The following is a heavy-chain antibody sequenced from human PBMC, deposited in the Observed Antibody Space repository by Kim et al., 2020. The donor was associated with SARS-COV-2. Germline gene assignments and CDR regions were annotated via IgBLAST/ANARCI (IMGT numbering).Heavy chain of an antibody. Sequence: SETLSLTCAVYGGSFSGYYWSWIRQPPGKGLEWIGEINHSGSTNYNPSLKSRVTISVDTSKNQFSLKLSSVTAADTAVYYCARGGGRIAARRKAFDIWVQGTMVTVSS. D-gene: IGHD6-6*01. J-gene: IGHJ3*02. CDR3: ARGGGRIAARRKAFDI. V-gene: IGHV4-34*01. CDR2: INHSGST. CDR1: GGSFSGYY.